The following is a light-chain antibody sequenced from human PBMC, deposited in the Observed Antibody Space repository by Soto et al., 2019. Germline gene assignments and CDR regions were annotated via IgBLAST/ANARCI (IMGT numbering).Light chain of an antibody. CDR1: SSDVGDYNY. CDR3: SSYAGSSNV. J-gene: IGLJ1*01. V-gene: IGLV2-14*01. CDR2: EVN. Sequence: QSVLTQPAAVSGSPGQSITISCTGSSSDVGDYNYVSWYQQHPDSAPQLMIYEVNNRPSGVSNRFSGSKSGNTASLTVSGLQAEDEADYYCSSYAGSSNVFGTGTKATVL.